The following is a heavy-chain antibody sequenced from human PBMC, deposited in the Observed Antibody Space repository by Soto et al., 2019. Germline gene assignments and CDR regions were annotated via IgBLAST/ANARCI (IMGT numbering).Heavy chain of an antibody. CDR3: ARREIQGPIDY. CDR1: GYSISSSNW. D-gene: IGHD1-26*01. CDR2: IYYSGTT. V-gene: IGHV4-28*01. J-gene: IGHJ4*02. Sequence: PSETLSLTCAVSGYSISSSNWWGWIRQPPGKGLEWIGYIYYSGTTYYNPSLKSRVTMSVDTSKNQFSLKLTSVTAVDTAVYYCARREIQGPIDYWGQGTLVTVSX.